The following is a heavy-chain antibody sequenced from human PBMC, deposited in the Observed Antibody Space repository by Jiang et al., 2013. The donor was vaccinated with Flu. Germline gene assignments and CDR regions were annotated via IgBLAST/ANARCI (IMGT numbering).Heavy chain of an antibody. Sequence: GAEVKKPGRSLKISCKGSGYSFTSYWIGWVRQMPGKGLEWMGIIYPGDSDTRYSPSFQGQVTISVDTSKNQFSLKLSSVTAADTAVYYCATHHRDVPVVIFWGQGTLVTVSS. CDR3: ATHHRDVPVVIF. D-gene: IGHD4-23*01. CDR2: IYPGDSDT. V-gene: IGHV5-51*03. CDR1: GYSFTSYW. J-gene: IGHJ4*02.